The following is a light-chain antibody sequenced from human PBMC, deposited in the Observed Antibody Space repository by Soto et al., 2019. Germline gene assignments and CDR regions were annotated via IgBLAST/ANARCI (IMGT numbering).Light chain of an antibody. CDR3: QQSNGFPRLT. CDR1: QTVESG. J-gene: IGKJ4*01. Sequence: GARVIIPCLASQTVESGLAWYQQKPGKAPTLLISDVSTLQSGVPSRFSGSGSGTDFTLTINSLQPEDSATYYCQQSNGFPRLTFGGGTKVDIK. CDR2: DVS. V-gene: IGKV1-12*01.